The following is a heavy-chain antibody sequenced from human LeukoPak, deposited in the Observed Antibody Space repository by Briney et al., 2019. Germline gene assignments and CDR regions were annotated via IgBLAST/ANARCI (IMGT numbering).Heavy chain of an antibody. CDR3: ARRGYSSSWGYFDY. Sequence: PSGTLSLTCTVSGGSISSSSYYWGWIRQPPGKGLEWIGSIYYSGSTYYNPSLKSRVTISVDTSKNQFSLKLSSVTAADTAVYYCARRGYSSSWGYFDYWGQGTLVTVSS. CDR1: GGSISSSSYY. V-gene: IGHV4-39*01. J-gene: IGHJ4*02. D-gene: IGHD6-13*01. CDR2: IYYSGST.